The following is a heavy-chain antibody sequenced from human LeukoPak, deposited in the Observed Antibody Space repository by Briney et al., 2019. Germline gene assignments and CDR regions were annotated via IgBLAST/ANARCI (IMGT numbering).Heavy chain of an antibody. CDR2: INHSGST. D-gene: IGHD1-26*01. Sequence: PSETLSLTCAVYGGSFSGYYWSWIRQPPGKGLEWIGEINHSGSTNYNPSLKSRVTISVDTSKNQFSLKLSSVTAADTAVHYCARWGRAGASPFDYWGQGTLVTVSS. J-gene: IGHJ4*02. CDR3: ARWGRAGASPFDY. CDR1: GGSFSGYY. V-gene: IGHV4-34*01.